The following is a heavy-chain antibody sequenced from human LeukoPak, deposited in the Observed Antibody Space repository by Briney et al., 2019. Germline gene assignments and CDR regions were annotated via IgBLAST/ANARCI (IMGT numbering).Heavy chain of an antibody. J-gene: IGHJ5*02. CDR3: ARDRGYGSGKNWFDP. D-gene: IGHD3-10*01. V-gene: IGHV1-18*01. Sequence: ASVKVSCKASGYTFTSYGISWVRQAPGQGLEWMGWISAYNGNTNYAQKLQGRVTMTTDTSTSTAYMELRSLRSDDTAAYYCARDRGYGSGKNWFDPWGQGTLVTVSS. CDR2: ISAYNGNT. CDR1: GYTFTSYG.